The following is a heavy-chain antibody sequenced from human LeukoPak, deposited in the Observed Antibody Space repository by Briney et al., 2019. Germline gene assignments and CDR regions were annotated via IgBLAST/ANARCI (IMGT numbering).Heavy chain of an antibody. CDR3: AAVLLWFGEPHDAFDI. CDR1: GFTFNIYA. D-gene: IGHD3-10*01. V-gene: IGHV3-23*01. Sequence: TGGSLRLSCAASGFTFNIYAMSWVRQAPGKGLEWVSAISGSGGSTYYADSVKGRFTISRDNSKNTLYLQMNSLRAEDTAVYYCAAVLLWFGEPHDAFDIWGQGTMVTVSS. CDR2: ISGSGGST. J-gene: IGHJ3*02.